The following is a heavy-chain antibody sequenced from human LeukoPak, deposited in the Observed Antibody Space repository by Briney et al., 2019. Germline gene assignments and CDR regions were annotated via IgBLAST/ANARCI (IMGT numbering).Heavy chain of an antibody. D-gene: IGHD5-12*01. Sequence: GRSLRLSCAASGFTFSSYAMHWVRQAPGKGLEWVAVISYDGSNKYYADSVKGRFTISRDNSKNTLYLQMNSLRAEDTAVYYCARDVDLLFDYWGQGTLVTVSP. CDR2: ISYDGSNK. CDR3: ARDVDLLFDY. V-gene: IGHV3-30-3*01. CDR1: GFTFSSYA. J-gene: IGHJ4*02.